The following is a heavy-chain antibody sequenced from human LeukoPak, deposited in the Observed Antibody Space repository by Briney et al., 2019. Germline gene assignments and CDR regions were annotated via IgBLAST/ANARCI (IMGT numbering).Heavy chain of an antibody. J-gene: IGHJ6*03. D-gene: IGHD2-21*01. CDR2: INHSGST. CDR3: ARGHLVGPYYYYYYMDV. CDR1: GGSFSGYY. V-gene: IGHV4-34*01. Sequence: SETLSLTCAVYGGSFSGYYWSWLRRPPGKGLEWIGEINHSGSTNYNPSLKSRVTISVDTSKNQFSLKLSSVTAADTAVYYCARGHLVGPYYYYYYMDVWGKGTTVTVSS.